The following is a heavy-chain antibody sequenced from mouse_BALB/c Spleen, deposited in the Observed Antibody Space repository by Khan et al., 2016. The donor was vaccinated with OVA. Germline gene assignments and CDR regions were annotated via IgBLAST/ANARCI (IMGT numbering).Heavy chain of an antibody. Sequence: EVQLVESGPGLVKPSQSLSLTCTVTGYSITTNYAWDWIRQFPGNKLEWMGYISYSGSTSYNPSLKSRISITRDTSKNQFFLQLNSVTTEDTATYYCARKNYSGYAVDYGGQGTSVTGSS. CDR2: ISYSGST. D-gene: IGHD1-1*01. V-gene: IGHV3-2*02. CDR1: GYSITTNYA. J-gene: IGHJ4*01. CDR3: ARKNYSGYAVDY.